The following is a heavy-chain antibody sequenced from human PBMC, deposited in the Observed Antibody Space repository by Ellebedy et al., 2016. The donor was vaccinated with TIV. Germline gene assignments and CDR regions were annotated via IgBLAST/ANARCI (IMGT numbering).Heavy chain of an antibody. CDR2: IKSKTFDGAT. V-gene: IGHV3-15*07. CDR1: GFTFSNVW. Sequence: GESLKISCAASGFTFSNVWMNWVRRASGKGLEWVGRIKSKTFDGATEYAAPVKGRFTISRADSKNTLYLQMDSLNTEDTAVYYCTTDDFGSGRGGWGDYWGQGTLVTVSS. CDR3: TTDDFGSGRGGWGDY. D-gene: IGHD3-10*01. J-gene: IGHJ4*02.